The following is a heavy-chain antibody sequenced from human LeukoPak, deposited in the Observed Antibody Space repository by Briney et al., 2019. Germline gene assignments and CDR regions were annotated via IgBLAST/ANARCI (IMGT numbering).Heavy chain of an antibody. CDR3: ARDRYYDFWSGSHYFDY. Sequence: ASVKVSCKASGYTFTSYGISWVRQAPGQGLEWMGIINPSGGSTSYAQKFQGRVTMTRDTSTTTAYMELSSLRSVDTAMYYCARDRYYDFWSGSHYFDYWGQGTLVTVSS. V-gene: IGHV1-46*01. CDR1: GYTFTSYG. D-gene: IGHD3-3*01. CDR2: INPSGGST. J-gene: IGHJ4*02.